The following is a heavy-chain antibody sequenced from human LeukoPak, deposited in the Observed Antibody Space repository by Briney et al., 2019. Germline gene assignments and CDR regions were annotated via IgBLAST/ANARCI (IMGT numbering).Heavy chain of an antibody. CDR1: EFTFSSYW. CDR3: ARPPVTYYYYYMDV. Sequence: GGSLRLSCAASEFTFSSYWMSWVRQAPGKGLEWVSSISSSSSYIYYADSVKGRFTISRDNAKNSLYLQMNSLRAEDTAVYYCARPPVTYYYYYMDVWGKGTTVTISS. V-gene: IGHV3-21*01. J-gene: IGHJ6*03. D-gene: IGHD4-11*01. CDR2: ISSSSSYI.